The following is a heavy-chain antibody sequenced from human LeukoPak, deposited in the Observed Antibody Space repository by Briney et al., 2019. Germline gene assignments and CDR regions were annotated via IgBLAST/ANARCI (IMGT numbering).Heavy chain of an antibody. J-gene: IGHJ1*01. CDR1: GGTFISYA. CDR2: IIPIFGPP. V-gene: IGHV1-69*13. D-gene: IGHD3-22*01. Sequence: ASVKVSCKASGGTFISYAISWVRQAPGQGVEWMGGIIPIFGPPNYAPKFQGRVTITPDESTSTAYMELSSLRSEDTAVYYCARAAYYYDSSGYYEYFQHWGQGTLVTVSS. CDR3: ARAAYYYDSSGYYEYFQH.